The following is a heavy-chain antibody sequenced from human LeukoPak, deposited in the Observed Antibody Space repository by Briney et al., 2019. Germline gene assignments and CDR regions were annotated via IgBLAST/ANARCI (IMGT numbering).Heavy chain of an antibody. J-gene: IGHJ4*02. V-gene: IGHV3-7*03. CDR3: ARDSAAAGSFDY. Sequence: GGSLRLSCAASGFTFSSYWMSWLRQAPGTGLEWVASIKQDGSEKYYVDSVKGRFTISRDNAKNSLSLQMNSLRAEDTAVYYCARDSAAAGSFDYWGQGTLVTVSS. CDR1: GFTFSSYW. D-gene: IGHD6-13*01. CDR2: IKQDGSEK.